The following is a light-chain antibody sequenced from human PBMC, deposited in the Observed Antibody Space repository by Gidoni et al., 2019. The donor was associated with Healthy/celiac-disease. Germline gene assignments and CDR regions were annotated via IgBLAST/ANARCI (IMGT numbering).Light chain of an antibody. CDR3: QQYDNLPI. V-gene: IGKV1-33*01. CDR1: QNMSNY. Sequence: DIQLTQSPSSLSASVGDRVTITCQASQNMSNYLNWYQQKPGKAPKLLIYDASNLETGVPSRCSGSGSGTDFTFTISSLQPEDIATYYCQQYDNLPIFGGGTKVEIK. CDR2: DAS. J-gene: IGKJ4*01.